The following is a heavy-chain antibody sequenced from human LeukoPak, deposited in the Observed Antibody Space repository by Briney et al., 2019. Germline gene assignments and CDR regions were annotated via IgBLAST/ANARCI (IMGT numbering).Heavy chain of an antibody. CDR3: ARDKWDTYGSIDY. Sequence: ASVTVSCKASGYTFTNYYMHWVRQAPGRGLEWMGMINPSGGGTNYAQKFQGRVTMTRDTSASTVYMELSRLRSEDTAVYFCARDKWDTYGSIDYWGQGTLVTVSS. V-gene: IGHV1-46*01. CDR2: INPSGGGT. D-gene: IGHD5-18*01. J-gene: IGHJ4*02. CDR1: GYTFTNYY.